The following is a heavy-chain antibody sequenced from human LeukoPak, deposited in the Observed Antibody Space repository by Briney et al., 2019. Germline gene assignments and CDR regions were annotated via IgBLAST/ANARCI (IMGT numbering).Heavy chain of an antibody. CDR1: GGSISSYY. CDR3: ARGAYSSYLEYYYYYYMDV. D-gene: IGHD6-6*01. J-gene: IGHJ6*03. CDR2: IYYSGST. V-gene: IGHV4-59*01. Sequence: SETLSLTCTVSGGSISSYYWSWIRQPPGKGLEWIGYIYYSGSTNYNPSLKSRVTISVDTSKNQFSLKLSSVTAADTAVYYCARGAYSSYLEYYYYYYMDVWGKGTTVTVSS.